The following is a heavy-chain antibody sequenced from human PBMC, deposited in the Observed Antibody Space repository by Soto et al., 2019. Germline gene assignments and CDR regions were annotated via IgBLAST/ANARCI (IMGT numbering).Heavy chain of an antibody. CDR1: GYTFTSYG. CDR3: ARDYYDFWSGYSLYYYYYGMDV. V-gene: IGHV1-18*01. CDR2: ISAYNGNT. J-gene: IGHJ6*02. D-gene: IGHD3-3*01. Sequence: SVKVSCKASGYTFTSYGISWVRQAPGQGLEWMGLISAYNGNTNYAQKLQGRVTMTTDTSTSTAYMELRSLRSDDTAVYYCARDYYDFWSGYSLYYYYYGMDVWGQGTTVTVSS.